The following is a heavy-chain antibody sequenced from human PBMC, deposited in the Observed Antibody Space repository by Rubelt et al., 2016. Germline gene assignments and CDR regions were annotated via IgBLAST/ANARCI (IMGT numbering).Heavy chain of an antibody. D-gene: IGHD4-23*01. J-gene: IGHJ4*02. CDR3: AREHGGNTPPYYFDY. V-gene: IGHV4-34*01. Sequence: QVQLQQWGAGLLKPSETLSLTCAVYGGSFSGYYWSWIRQSPGKGLEWIGEINHSGSTNYNPSLKSRVTISTDASKNQFSLKMTSGAAAETAVYYCAREHGGNTPPYYFDYWGQGILLTVSS. CDR1: GGSFSGYY. CDR2: INHSGST.